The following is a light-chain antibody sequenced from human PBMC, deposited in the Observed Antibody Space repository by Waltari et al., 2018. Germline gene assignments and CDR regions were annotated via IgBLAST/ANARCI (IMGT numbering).Light chain of an antibody. CDR2: EDG. CDR3: GTWDSSLSGAV. Sequence: QSVLTQPPSVSAAPGQRVTIPCPGGPSNIGNNYVSWYRQFPGTAPELLIYEDGERPSGVPGRFSGSKSGTSATLDITGLQAGDEADYYCGTWDSSLSGAVFGGGTHLTVL. J-gene: IGLJ7*01. V-gene: IGLV1-51*02. CDR1: PSNIGNNY.